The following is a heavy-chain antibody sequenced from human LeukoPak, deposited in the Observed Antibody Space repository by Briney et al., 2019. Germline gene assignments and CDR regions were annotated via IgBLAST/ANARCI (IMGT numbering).Heavy chain of an antibody. J-gene: IGHJ5*02. V-gene: IGHV4-61*02. Sequence: PSETLSLTCTVSGGSISSGSYYWSWIRQPAGKGLEWIGRIYTSGSTNYNPSLKSRVTISVDTSKNQFSLKLSSVTAADTAVYYCARCRVVAFGIIWFDPWGQGTLVTVSS. D-gene: IGHD3-22*01. CDR3: ARCRVVAFGIIWFDP. CDR2: IYTSGST. CDR1: GGSISSGSYY.